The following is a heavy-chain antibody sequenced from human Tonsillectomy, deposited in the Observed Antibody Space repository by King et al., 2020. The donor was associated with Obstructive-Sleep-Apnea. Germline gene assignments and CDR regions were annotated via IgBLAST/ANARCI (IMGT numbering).Heavy chain of an antibody. CDR2: MSYDGSNK. V-gene: IGHV3-30*04. Sequence: VQLVESGGGVVQPGRSLRLSCAASGFTFSSYAMHWVRQAPGKGLEWVAVMSYDGSNKLYADSGKGRFPISRDNSNNTLYLQMNSLRAEDTAVYYCARDREGGSSWKLSFDYWGQGTLVTVSS. D-gene: IGHD6-13*01. J-gene: IGHJ4*02. CDR1: GFTFSSYA. CDR3: ARDREGGSSWKLSFDY.